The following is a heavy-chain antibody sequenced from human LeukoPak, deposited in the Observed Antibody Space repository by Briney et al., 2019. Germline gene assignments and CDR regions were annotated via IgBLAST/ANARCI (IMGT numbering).Heavy chain of an antibody. J-gene: IGHJ5*02. V-gene: IGHV4-34*01. CDR1: GGSFSGYY. CDR3: ARRSGSSWYRVVAGNWFDP. D-gene: IGHD6-13*01. Sequence: SETLSLTCAVYGGSFSGYYWSWIRQPPGKGPEWIGEINHSGSTNYNPSLKSRVTISVDTSKNQFSLKLSSVTAADTAVYYCARRSGSSWYRVVAGNWFDPWGQGTLVTVSS. CDR2: INHSGST.